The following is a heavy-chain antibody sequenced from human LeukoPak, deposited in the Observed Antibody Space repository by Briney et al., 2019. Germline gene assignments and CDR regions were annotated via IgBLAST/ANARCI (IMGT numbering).Heavy chain of an antibody. J-gene: IGHJ6*03. V-gene: IGHV1-2*02. CDR3: ARVPKGVDTAMGEIYYYYYMDV. D-gene: IGHD5-18*01. CDR1: GYTFTGYY. Sequence: ASVKVSCKASGYTFTGYYMHWVRQAPGQGLEWMGWINPNSGGTNYAQKFQGRVTMTRDTSISTAYMELSRLRSDDTAVYYCARVPKGVDTAMGEIYYYYYMDVWGKGTTVTVSS. CDR2: INPNSGGT.